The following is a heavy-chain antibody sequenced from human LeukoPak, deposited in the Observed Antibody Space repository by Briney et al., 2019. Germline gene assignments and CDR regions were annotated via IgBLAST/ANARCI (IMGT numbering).Heavy chain of an antibody. D-gene: IGHD2-15*01. Sequence: GASVKVSCKASGYTITAYYIYWVRQAPGQGLEWMGRINPNSGGTDYAQNFQGRVTMTRGTSISTAYMELSRLRSDDTAVYYCARGYCSGGTCYLVENWLDPWGQGTLVTVSS. CDR1: GYTITAYY. V-gene: IGHV1-2*06. J-gene: IGHJ5*02. CDR3: ARGYCSGGTCYLVENWLDP. CDR2: INPNSGGT.